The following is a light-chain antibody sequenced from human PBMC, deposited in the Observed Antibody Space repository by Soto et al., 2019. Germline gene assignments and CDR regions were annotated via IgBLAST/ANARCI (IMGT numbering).Light chain of an antibody. J-gene: IGLJ1*01. CDR3: SSYVGSNNYV. V-gene: IGLV2-8*01. CDR1: SSDVGGYNY. CDR2: EVT. Sequence: QSVLTQPPSASGSPGQSVTISCTGTSSDVGGYNYVSWYQQHPGKAPKLMIYEVTKRPSGVPDRFSGSKSGNTASLTVSGLQVEDEADYYCSSYVGSNNYVFGTGTKVTV.